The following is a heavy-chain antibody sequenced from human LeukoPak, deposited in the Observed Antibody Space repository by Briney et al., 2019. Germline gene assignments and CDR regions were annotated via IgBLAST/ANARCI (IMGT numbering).Heavy chain of an antibody. CDR1: GSSITSYD. CDR2: ISNSGTN. CDR3: AGAALTNQYTSGAFHH. V-gene: IGHV4-59*01. D-gene: IGHD3-10*01. J-gene: IGHJ1*01. Sequence: PSETLSLTCAVSGSSITSYDWSWIRQPPGKGLEWIGDISNSGTNNYNPSLKSRVTISVDKSKKQVSLRLKSLTAADTAVYFCAGAALTNQYTSGAFHHWGQGTLVTVSS.